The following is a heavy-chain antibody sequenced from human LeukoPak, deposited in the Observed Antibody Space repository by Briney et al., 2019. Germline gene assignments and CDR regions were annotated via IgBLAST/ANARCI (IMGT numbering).Heavy chain of an antibody. CDR3: ARDSPTVGMDV. CDR1: GFTVNSNY. D-gene: IGHD4-11*01. CDR2: IYSGGST. V-gene: IGHV3-66*01. J-gene: IGHJ6*02. Sequence: PGGSLRLSCAASGFTVNSNYMSWVRQAPGKGLEWVSVIYSGGSTYYADSVRGRSTISRDNSKNTLYVQMNSLRAEDTAVYYCARDSPTVGMDVWGQGTTVTVSS.